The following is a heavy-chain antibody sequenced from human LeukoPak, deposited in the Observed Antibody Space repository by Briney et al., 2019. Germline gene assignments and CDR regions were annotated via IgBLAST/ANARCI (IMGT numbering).Heavy chain of an antibody. V-gene: IGHV3-9*01. D-gene: IGHD3-10*01. Sequence: PGRSLRLSCAAPGFIFDDYAMHWVRQAPGKGLEWVSGISWNSGRLGYADSVKGRFTISRDNAKNSLYLQMNSLRAEDTALYYCAKDIGYYGSGAYYNDPSYYYGMDVWGQGTTVTVSS. CDR2: ISWNSGRL. CDR1: GFIFDDYA. J-gene: IGHJ6*02. CDR3: AKDIGYYGSGAYYNDPSYYYGMDV.